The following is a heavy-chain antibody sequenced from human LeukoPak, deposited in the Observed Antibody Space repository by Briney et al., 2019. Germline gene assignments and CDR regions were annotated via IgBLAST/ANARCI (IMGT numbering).Heavy chain of an antibody. V-gene: IGHV1-24*01. Sequence: ASVKVSCKVSGHTLTELSMHWVRQAPGKGLEWMGGFDPENGETIYAQKLQGRVTMTTDTSTSTAYMELRSLRSDDTAVYYCARVVAGSSWDNWFDPWGQGTLVTVSS. CDR3: ARVVAGSSWDNWFDP. J-gene: IGHJ5*02. CDR1: GHTLTELS. CDR2: FDPENGET. D-gene: IGHD6-13*01.